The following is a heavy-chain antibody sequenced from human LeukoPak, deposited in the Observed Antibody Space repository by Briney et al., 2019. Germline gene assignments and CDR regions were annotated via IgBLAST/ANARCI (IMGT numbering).Heavy chain of an antibody. D-gene: IGHD6-6*01. CDR2: INHSGST. CDR3: ARGGIPRQLVDSNFDY. V-gene: IGHV4-34*01. J-gene: IGHJ4*02. CDR1: GGSFSGYY. Sequence: SETLSLTCAVYGGSFSGYYWSRIRQPPGKGLEWIGEINHSGSTNYNPSLKSRVTISVDTSKNQFSLKLSSVTAADTAVYYCARGGIPRQLVDSNFDYWGQGTLVTVSS.